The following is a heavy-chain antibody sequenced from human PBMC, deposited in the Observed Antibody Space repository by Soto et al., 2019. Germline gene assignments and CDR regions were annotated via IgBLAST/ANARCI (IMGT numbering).Heavy chain of an antibody. CDR3: ARDLAKGGGSAGFDY. CDR2: INPKSGGT. CDR1: GYTFTVYY. J-gene: IGHJ4*02. D-gene: IGHD1-26*01. V-gene: IGHV1-2*02. Sequence: ASVKVSCKASGYTFTVYYMHWVRRAPGQGLEWMGWINPKSGGTMYPQKFQGRVTMTWDTSISTAYMALTRLRSDDTAVYYCARDLAKGGGSAGFDYWGQGTLVTVS.